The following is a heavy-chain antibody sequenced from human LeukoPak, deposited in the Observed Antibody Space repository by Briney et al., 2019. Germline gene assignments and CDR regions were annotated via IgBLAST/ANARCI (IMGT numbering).Heavy chain of an antibody. Sequence: SETLSLTCAVYGGSFSGYYWSWIRQPPGKGLEWIGEINHSGSTNYNPSLKSRVTISVDTSKNQFSLKLSSVTAADTAVYYCARRFRYCSGGSCYGYWGQGTLVTVSS. CDR1: GGSFSGYY. J-gene: IGHJ4*02. V-gene: IGHV4-34*01. CDR2: INHSGST. D-gene: IGHD2-15*01. CDR3: ARRFRYCSGGSCYGY.